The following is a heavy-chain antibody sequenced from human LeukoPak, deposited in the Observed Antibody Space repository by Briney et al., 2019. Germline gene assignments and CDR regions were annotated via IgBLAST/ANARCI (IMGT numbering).Heavy chain of an antibody. CDR1: GFTVSTNY. CDR2: ISSSSSYI. V-gene: IGHV3-21*01. Sequence: GGSLRLSCAASGFTVSTNYMNWVRQAPGKGLEWVSSISSSSSYIYYADSVKGRFTISRDNAKNSLYLQMNSLRAEDTAVYYCALQETSAYDSSGYYYVFSPWGQGTLVTVSS. D-gene: IGHD3-22*01. J-gene: IGHJ5*02. CDR3: ALQETSAYDSSGYYYVFSP.